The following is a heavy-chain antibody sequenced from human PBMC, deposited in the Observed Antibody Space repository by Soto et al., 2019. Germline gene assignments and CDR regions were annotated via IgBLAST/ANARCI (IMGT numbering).Heavy chain of an antibody. V-gene: IGHV5-51*01. CDR2: IYPADFDI. CDR1: GYSFTSYW. CDR3: ATGPNLFFDS. D-gene: IGHD1-1*01. Sequence: GESLKISCKTSGYSFTSYWIGWVRQMPGKGLDGVGIIYPADFDIRYSPSLQGQVTISADRSISTAYLQWSRLKASDTAMYYCATGPNLFFDSWGQGTLVTVSS. J-gene: IGHJ4*02.